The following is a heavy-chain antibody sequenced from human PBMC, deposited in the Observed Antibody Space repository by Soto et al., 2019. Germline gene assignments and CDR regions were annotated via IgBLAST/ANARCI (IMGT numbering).Heavy chain of an antibody. CDR2: IYHSGST. J-gene: IGHJ4*02. D-gene: IGHD3-22*01. Sequence: SETLSLTCAVSGNSIISTNWWMVFRQSPGKVLEWIGEIYHSGSTNYNPSLKSRVTISVDKSENQFSLRLSSVTAADTAVYYRARNVGYHYDGSPSGQFDFWGQGTLVTVSS. CDR1: GNSIISTNW. CDR3: ARNVGYHYDGSPSGQFDF. V-gene: IGHV4-4*02.